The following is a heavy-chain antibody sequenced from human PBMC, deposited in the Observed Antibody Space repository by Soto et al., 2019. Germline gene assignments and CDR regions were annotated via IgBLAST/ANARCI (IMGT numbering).Heavy chain of an antibody. J-gene: IGHJ5*02. CDR1: GGSISSSSYY. D-gene: IGHD3-3*02. V-gene: IGHV4-39*01. CDR3: ASPKIAFYNWFDP. CDR2: IYYSGST. Sequence: SETLSLTCTVSGGSISSSSYYWGWIRQPPGKGLLWIGSIYYSGSTYYNPSLKSRVTISVDTSKNQFSPKLSSVTAADTAVYYCASPKIAFYNWFDPWGQGTLVIVSS.